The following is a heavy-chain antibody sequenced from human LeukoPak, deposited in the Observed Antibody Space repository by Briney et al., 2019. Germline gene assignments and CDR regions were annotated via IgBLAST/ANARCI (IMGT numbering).Heavy chain of an antibody. CDR1: GFTFTTYA. Sequence: GGSLRLSCAASGFTFTTYALHWLRQAPDKGLEWVAVISYDGSNEYYADSVKGRFTISRDNSKNTLYLQINSLRAEDTAVYYCARGGHITIFGVLIDYWGQGTLVTVSS. CDR3: ARGGHITIFGVLIDY. V-gene: IGHV3-30*04. J-gene: IGHJ4*02. CDR2: ISYDGSNE. D-gene: IGHD3-3*01.